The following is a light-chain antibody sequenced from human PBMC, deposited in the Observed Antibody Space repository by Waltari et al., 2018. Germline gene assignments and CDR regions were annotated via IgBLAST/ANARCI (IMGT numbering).Light chain of an antibody. J-gene: IGLJ3*02. CDR3: CSYAGSYTWV. V-gene: IGLV2-11*02. Sequence: SALTQPRSVSGSPGQSVPISCTGTTTDLGRYNYVSWYQQHPGKAPKLIILDVTKRPSGVPDRLSGSKSGNTASLTISGLRAEDEAEYYCCSYAGSYTWVFGGGTKLTVV. CDR2: DVT. CDR1: TTDLGRYNY.